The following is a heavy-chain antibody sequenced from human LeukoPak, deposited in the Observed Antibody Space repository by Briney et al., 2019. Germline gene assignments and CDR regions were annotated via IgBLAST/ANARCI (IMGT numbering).Heavy chain of an antibody. CDR1: GFTFSSYS. D-gene: IGHD4-17*01. CDR3: ATFHDYGFDY. V-gene: IGHV3-21*04. Sequence: GGSLRLSCAASGFTFSSYSMNWVRQAPGKGLEWVSSISSSSSYIYYADSVKGRFTISRDNSKNTLYLQMNSLRAEDTAVYYCATFHDYGFDYWGQGTLVTVSS. CDR2: ISSSSSYI. J-gene: IGHJ4*02.